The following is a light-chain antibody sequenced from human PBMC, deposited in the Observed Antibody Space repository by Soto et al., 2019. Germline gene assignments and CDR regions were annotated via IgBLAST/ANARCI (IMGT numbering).Light chain of an antibody. CDR2: DAS. CDR1: QSVSSN. Sequence: EIVITHSPATLSVSPWERATLSCRASQSVSSNLAWYQQKPGQAPRLLIYDASNRATGIPARFSGSGSGTDFTLTISSLEPEDFAVYYCQQRSNWPPTWTFGQGTKVDIK. V-gene: IGKV3-11*01. CDR3: QQRSNWPPTWT. J-gene: IGKJ1*01.